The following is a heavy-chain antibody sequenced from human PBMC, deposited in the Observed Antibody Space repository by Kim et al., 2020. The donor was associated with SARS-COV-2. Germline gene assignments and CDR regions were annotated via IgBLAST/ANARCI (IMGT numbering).Heavy chain of an antibody. CDR3: ARSAWVPNPLDP. D-gene: IGHD1-1*01. J-gene: IGHJ5*02. Sequence: YYANSVKGRFTISRDNSKNTLYLQMGSLRAEDMAVYYCARSAWVPNPLDPWGQGTLVTVSS. V-gene: IGHV3-64*01.